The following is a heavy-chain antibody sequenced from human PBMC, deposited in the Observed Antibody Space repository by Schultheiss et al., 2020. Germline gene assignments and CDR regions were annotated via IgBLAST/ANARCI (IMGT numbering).Heavy chain of an antibody. V-gene: IGHV4-39*07. D-gene: IGHD2-15*01. CDR3: ARDDGVVAATYFDY. CDR2: INHSGST. J-gene: IGHJ4*02. CDR1: GGSISSGGYY. Sequence: SETMSLTCTVSGGSISSGGYYWSWIRQPPGKGLEWIGEINHSGSTNYNPSLKSRVTISVDTSKNQFSLKLSSVTAADTAVYYCARDDGVVAATYFDYWGQGTLVTVSS.